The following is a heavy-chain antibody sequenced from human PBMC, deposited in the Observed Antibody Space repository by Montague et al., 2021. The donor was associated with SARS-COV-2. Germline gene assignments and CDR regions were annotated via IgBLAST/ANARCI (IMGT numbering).Heavy chain of an antibody. CDR1: GGSFTGSY. Sequence: SETLSLTCAVYGGSFTGSYCSWIRRPQGPGMGWIWEVDNSGSTSNNPSLKSQVTISVDTSKNQFSLKLSSVSAADAAVYFCVNGDCSSGRCSDDYWGQGTLVTVSS. V-gene: IGHV4-34*01. D-gene: IGHD2-2*01. CDR3: VNGDCSSGRCSDDY. CDR2: VDNSGST. J-gene: IGHJ4*02.